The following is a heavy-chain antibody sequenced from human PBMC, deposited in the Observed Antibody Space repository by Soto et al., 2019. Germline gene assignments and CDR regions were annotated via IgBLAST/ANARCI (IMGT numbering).Heavy chain of an antibody. CDR1: GFTFSSYA. D-gene: IGHD3-10*01. V-gene: IGHV3-23*01. CDR2: ISGSGGST. J-gene: IGHJ6*02. CDR3: AKEGSMVRGVIIPPDYYYYGMDV. Sequence: PGGSLRLSCAASGFTFSSYAMSWVRQAPGKGLEWVSAISGSGGSTYYADSVKGRFTISRDNSKNTLYLQMNSLRAEDTAVYYCAKEGSMVRGVIIPPDYYYYGMDVWGQGTTVTVSS.